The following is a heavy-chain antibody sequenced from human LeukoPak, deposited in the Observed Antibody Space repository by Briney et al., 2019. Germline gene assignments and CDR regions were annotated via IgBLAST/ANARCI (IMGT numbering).Heavy chain of an antibody. CDR1: GFTLSNAW. CDR2: ISSSGSTI. Sequence: GGSLRLSCAAPGFTLSNAWMNWVRQAPGKGLEWVSYISSSGSTIYYADSVKGRFTISRDNAKNSLYLQMNSLRAEDTAVYYCAELGITMIGGVWGKGTTVTISS. J-gene: IGHJ6*04. CDR3: AELGITMIGGV. V-gene: IGHV3-48*04. D-gene: IGHD3-10*02.